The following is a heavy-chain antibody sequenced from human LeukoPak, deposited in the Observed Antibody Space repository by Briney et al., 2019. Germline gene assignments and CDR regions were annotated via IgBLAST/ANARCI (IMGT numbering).Heavy chain of an antibody. J-gene: IGHJ4*02. Sequence: PGGSLRLSCAASGFTFSNYAMSWVRQAPGKGLEWVSAISGSGGSTYYADSVKGRFTISRDNSKNTLYLQMNSLRDEDTAVYYCAKHRFESGGYHSTDWGQGTLVTVSS. CDR3: AKHRFESGGYHSTD. D-gene: IGHD3-22*01. CDR1: GFTFSNYA. CDR2: ISGSGGST. V-gene: IGHV3-23*01.